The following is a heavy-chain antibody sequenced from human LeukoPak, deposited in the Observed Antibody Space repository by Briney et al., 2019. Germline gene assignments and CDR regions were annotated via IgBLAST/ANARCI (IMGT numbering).Heavy chain of an antibody. CDR3: ASTRGYSYALYYFDY. CDR2: IYYSGST. CDR1: GGSISSGGYY. J-gene: IGHJ4*02. V-gene: IGHV4-31*03. Sequence: PSETLSLTCTVSGGSISSGGYYWSWTRQHPGKGLEWIRYIYYSGSTYYNPSLKSRVTISVDTSKNQFSLKLSSVTATDTAVYYCASTRGYSYALYYFDYWGQGTLVTVSS. D-gene: IGHD5-18*01.